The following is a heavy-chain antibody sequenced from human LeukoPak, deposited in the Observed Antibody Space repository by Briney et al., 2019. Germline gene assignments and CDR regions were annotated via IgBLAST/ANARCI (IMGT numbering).Heavy chain of an antibody. CDR3: ARVAAAKAFDP. CDR1: GGSFSGYY. J-gene: IGHJ5*02. Sequence: PSETLSLTCAVYGGSFSGYYWSWLRQPPGKGLEWIGEINHSGSTNYNPSLKSRVTISVDTSKNQFSLKLSSVTAADTAVYYCARVAAAKAFDPWGQGTLVTVSS. D-gene: IGHD6-13*01. V-gene: IGHV4-34*01. CDR2: INHSGST.